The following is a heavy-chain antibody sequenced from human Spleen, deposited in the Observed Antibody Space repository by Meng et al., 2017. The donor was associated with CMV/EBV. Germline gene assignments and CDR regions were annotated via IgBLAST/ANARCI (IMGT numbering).Heavy chain of an antibody. V-gene: IGHV3-23*01. Sequence: GESLKISCTASGFRFSGYTMTWVRQAPGGGLEWVSTLTSGGGAFYADSVKGRFTISRDNSKNTLYLQMNSLRVEDTALFYCAKDLNYGGISGLDYWGQGALVTVSS. J-gene: IGHJ4*02. CDR1: GFRFSGYT. D-gene: IGHD2-21*01. CDR2: LTSGGGA. CDR3: AKDLNYGGISGLDY.